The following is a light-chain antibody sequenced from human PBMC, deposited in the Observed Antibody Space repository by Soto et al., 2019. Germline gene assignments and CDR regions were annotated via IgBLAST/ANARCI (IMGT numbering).Light chain of an antibody. Sequence: DIVMTQSPLSLPVTPGEPGSISCRSSQSLLHSNGYNYLDWYLQKPGQSPQLLIYLGSNRASGVPDRFSGSGSGTDITLKISRVEAEDVGVYYCMQALQTPRTFGQGTKVEIK. CDR2: LGS. CDR1: QSLLHSNGYNY. J-gene: IGKJ1*01. V-gene: IGKV2-28*01. CDR3: MQALQTPRT.